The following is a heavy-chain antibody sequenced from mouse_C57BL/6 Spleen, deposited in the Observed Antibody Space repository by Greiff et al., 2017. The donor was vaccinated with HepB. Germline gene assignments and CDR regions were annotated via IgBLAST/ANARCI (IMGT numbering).Heavy chain of an antibody. V-gene: IGHV1-69*01. CDR2: IDPSDSYT. CDR3: ATRQPFDY. D-gene: IGHD3-2*01. J-gene: IGHJ2*01. Sequence: QVQLQQPGAELVMPGASVKLSCKASGYTFTSYWMHWVKQRPGQGLEWIGEIDPSDSYTNYNQKFKGKSTLTVDKSSSTAYMQLRSLTSEDSAVYYCATRQPFDYWGQGTTLTVSS. CDR1: GYTFTSYW.